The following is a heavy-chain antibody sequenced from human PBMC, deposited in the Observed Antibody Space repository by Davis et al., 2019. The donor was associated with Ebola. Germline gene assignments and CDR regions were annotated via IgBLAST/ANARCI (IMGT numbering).Heavy chain of an antibody. J-gene: IGHJ4*02. CDR1: GFTFSNYA. CDR3: AEGGTNNFLGAN. CDR2: ISASGADI. D-gene: IGHD2-8*01. V-gene: IGHV3-23*01. Sequence: GESLKISCAASGFTFSNYAMSWVRQAPGGGLEWVSGISASGADIKYADPVRGRFSISRDDSKSTLYLQMDSLRVEDTAVFYCAEGGTNNFLGANWGQGTLVTVSS.